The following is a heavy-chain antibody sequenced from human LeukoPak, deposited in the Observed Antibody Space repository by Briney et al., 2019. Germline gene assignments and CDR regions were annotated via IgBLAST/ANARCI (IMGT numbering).Heavy chain of an antibody. CDR3: ARQATYYYDSSGSPLSAAGTNFDY. J-gene: IGHJ4*02. CDR2: ISGSDGTT. Sequence: PGGSLRLSCAASGFTFSSYAMSWVRQAPGKGLEWVSAISGSDGTTYYADSVKGRFTISRDNSKYTLSLQMNSLRAEDTAVYYCARQATYYYDSSGSPLSAAGTNFDYWGQGTLVTVSS. D-gene: IGHD3-22*01. V-gene: IGHV3-23*01. CDR1: GFTFSSYA.